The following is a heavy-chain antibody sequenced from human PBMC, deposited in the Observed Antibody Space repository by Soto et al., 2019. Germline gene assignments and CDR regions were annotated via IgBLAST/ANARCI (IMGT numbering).Heavy chain of an antibody. D-gene: IGHD3-22*01. CDR2: ISYSGST. V-gene: IGHV4-31*03. Sequence: QVQLQESGPGLVKPSQTLSLTCTVSGGSISDGYYWSWIRQHPGKGLEWIGSISYSGSTSYNPSLKSRLTISVYRSKSQFSLNLSSVTAADTAVYYCARRDRSGYSYWLDTWGQGTLVTVSS. CDR1: GGSISDGYY. CDR3: ARRDRSGYSYWLDT. J-gene: IGHJ5*02.